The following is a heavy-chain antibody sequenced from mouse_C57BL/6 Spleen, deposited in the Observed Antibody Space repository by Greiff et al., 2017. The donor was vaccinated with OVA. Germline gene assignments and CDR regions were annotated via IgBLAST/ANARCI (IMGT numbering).Heavy chain of an antibody. CDR2: INPNNGGT. V-gene: IGHV1-26*01. Sequence: VQLQQSGPELVKPGASVKISCKASGYTFTDYYMNWVKQSHGKSLEWIGDINPNNGGTSYNQKFKGKATLTVDKSSSTAYMELRSLTSEDSAVYYCARITTVVATSYFDYWGQGTTLTVSS. CDR3: ARITTVVATSYFDY. J-gene: IGHJ2*01. D-gene: IGHD1-1*01. CDR1: GYTFTDYY.